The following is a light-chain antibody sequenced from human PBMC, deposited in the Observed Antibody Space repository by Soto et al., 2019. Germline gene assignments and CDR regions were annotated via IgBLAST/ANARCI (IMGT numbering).Light chain of an antibody. CDR1: QSISSW. CDR3: QQYNSYWT. CDR2: DAS. V-gene: IGKV1-5*01. J-gene: IGKJ1*01. Sequence: DIQLTQSPSTLSAPVGDRVTITCRASQSISSWVAWSQQKPGKAPKLLIYDASSLESGVPSRFSGSGSGTEFTLTISSLQPDDFATYYDQQYNSYWTFGQGTKVEIK.